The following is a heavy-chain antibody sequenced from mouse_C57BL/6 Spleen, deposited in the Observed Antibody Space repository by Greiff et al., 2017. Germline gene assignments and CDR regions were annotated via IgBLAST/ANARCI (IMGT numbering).Heavy chain of an antibody. J-gene: IGHJ3*01. Sequence: QVQLQQPGAELVMPGASVKLSCKASGYTFTSYWMHWVKPRPGQGLEWIGEIDPSDSYTNYNQKFKGKSTLTVDKSSSTAYMQLSSLTSEDSAVYYCARFHYYGSPWFAYWGQGTLVTVSA. CDR2: IDPSDSYT. CDR1: GYTFTSYW. V-gene: IGHV1-69*01. D-gene: IGHD1-1*01. CDR3: ARFHYYGSPWFAY.